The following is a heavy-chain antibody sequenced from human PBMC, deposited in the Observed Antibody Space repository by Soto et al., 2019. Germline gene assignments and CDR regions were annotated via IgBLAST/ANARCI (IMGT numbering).Heavy chain of an antibody. J-gene: IGHJ4*02. CDR1: GGSISNSNW. CDR3: ARSHIVPRLFMYPYDY. V-gene: IGHV4-4*02. D-gene: IGHD6-6*01. Sequence: SETLSLTCAVSGGSISNSNWWIWVRQPPGKGLEWIGEIYHSGSTNYNPSLKSRVTISLDKSKNQFSLKLNSVTAADTAVYYCARSHIVPRLFMYPYDYWGQGTPVTVSS. CDR2: IYHSGST.